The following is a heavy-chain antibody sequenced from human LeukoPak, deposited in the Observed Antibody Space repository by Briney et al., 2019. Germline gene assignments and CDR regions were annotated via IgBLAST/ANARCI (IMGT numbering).Heavy chain of an antibody. J-gene: IGHJ4*02. D-gene: IGHD3-22*01. Sequence: GESLKISCQGSGYSFTNYWIAWVRQMPGEGLEWMGIIYPGDSDTTYSPSFQGQVTISADKSISTAYLQWSSLKASDTAMYYCARPHYDDSGCNFAYWGQGTLVTVSS. V-gene: IGHV5-51*01. CDR2: IYPGDSDT. CDR1: GYSFTNYW. CDR3: ARPHYDDSGCNFAY.